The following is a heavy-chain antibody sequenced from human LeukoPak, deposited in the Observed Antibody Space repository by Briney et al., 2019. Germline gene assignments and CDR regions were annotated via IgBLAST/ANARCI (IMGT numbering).Heavy chain of an antibody. D-gene: IGHD5-18*01. CDR2: INHSGST. CDR3: ARGKSGYSYGYRAGWFDP. Sequence: SETLSLTCAVYGGSFSGYYWSWIRQPPGKGLEWIGEINHSGSTNYNPSLKSRVTISVDTSKNQFSLKLSSVTAADMAVYYCARGKSGYSYGYRAGWFDPWGQGTLVTVSS. J-gene: IGHJ5*02. V-gene: IGHV4-34*01. CDR1: GGSFSGYY.